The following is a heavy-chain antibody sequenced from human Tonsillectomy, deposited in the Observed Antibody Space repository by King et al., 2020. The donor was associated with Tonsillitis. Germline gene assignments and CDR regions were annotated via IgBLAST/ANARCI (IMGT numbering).Heavy chain of an antibody. CDR3: ATTPWVRGVAPVDY. Sequence: VQLLESGGGLVQPGGSLRLSCAASGFTFSSYAMSWVRQAPGKGLGWVAGLSGTGDSTYYVASVKGRFTISRDNSKNTLFLQINSLQAGDTDVYYVATTPWVRGVAPVDYWGQGTQVTVSS. CDR2: LSGTGDST. D-gene: IGHD3-10*01. J-gene: IGHJ4*02. V-gene: IGHV3-23*01. CDR1: GFTFSSYA.